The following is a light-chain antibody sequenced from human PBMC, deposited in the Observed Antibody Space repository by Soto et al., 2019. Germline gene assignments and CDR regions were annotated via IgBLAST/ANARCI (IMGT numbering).Light chain of an antibody. CDR2: DAS. J-gene: IGKJ1*01. Sequence: EIVLTQSPGTLSLSPGERATLSCRASQSVSSYSAWYQQKPGQAPRLLIYDASTRATGISARFSGSGSGTDFTLTISSLEPEDFAVYYCQQRSNWPVTFGQGTRVEVE. V-gene: IGKV3-11*01. CDR1: QSVSSY. CDR3: QQRSNWPVT.